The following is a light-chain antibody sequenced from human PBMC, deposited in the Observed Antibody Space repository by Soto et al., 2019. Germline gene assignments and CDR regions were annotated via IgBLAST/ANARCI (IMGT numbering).Light chain of an antibody. J-gene: IGKJ4*01. V-gene: IGKV1-5*03. CDR1: QSITNSK. Sequence: DIQMTQSPSTLSASVGDRVTITCRASQSITNSKLAWYQQKPGKAPKVVIYKASSLQSGVPSRFSGSGSGTEFTLTISSLQPDYFATYYCQHYHSYPLTFGGWTKVEIK. CDR3: QHYHSYPLT. CDR2: KAS.